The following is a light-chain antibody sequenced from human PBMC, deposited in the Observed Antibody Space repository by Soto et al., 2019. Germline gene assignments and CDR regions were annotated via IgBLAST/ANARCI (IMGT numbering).Light chain of an antibody. CDR3: QYYNDMPLT. CDR1: QSVSSN. Sequence: EIVMTQSPATLSLSPGERATLSCRASQSVSSNLAWYQQKPGQAPRLLISDASTRASGIPDRFSGSGSGKEYTLTITSLQSEVFSVYYCQYYNDMPLTVGQGTKVEI. CDR2: DAS. J-gene: IGKJ1*01. V-gene: IGKV3-15*01.